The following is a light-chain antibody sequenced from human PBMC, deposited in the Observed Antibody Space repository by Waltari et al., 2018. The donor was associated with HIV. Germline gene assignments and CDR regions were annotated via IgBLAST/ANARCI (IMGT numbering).Light chain of an antibody. Sequence: EIGLTQSPGTLSLSPGERATLSCRASQSVDRNCLAWYQQKPGQAPRLLMYGASTRVTGITDRFSGSGSGTDFTLTIIRLEPEDFAVYYCQQYGMAPWTFGQGTKVEIK. CDR1: QSVDRNC. J-gene: IGKJ1*01. CDR2: GAS. V-gene: IGKV3-20*01. CDR3: QQYGMAPWT.